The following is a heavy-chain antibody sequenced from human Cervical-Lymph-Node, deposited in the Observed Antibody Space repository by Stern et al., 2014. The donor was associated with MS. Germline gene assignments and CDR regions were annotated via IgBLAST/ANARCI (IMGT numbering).Heavy chain of an antibody. CDR1: GGTFSSYV. Sequence: QMQLVQSGAEVKKPGSSVTVSCTTSGGTFSSYVISWVRQPPGQGLEWMGCISSIFDKPNDAQKFRGRITITADESTSTAYMELSSLTSDDTAIYYCATERGNNYGFGYWGQGTLVTVSS. V-gene: IGHV1-69*01. CDR2: ISSIFDKP. CDR3: ATERGNNYGFGY. J-gene: IGHJ4*02. D-gene: IGHD5-18*01.